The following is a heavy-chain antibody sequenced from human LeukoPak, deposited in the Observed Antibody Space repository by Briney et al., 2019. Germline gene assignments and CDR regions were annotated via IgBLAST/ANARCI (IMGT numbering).Heavy chain of an antibody. CDR1: GFTFSSYW. Sequence: KPGGSLRLSCAASGFTFSSYWMSWVRQPPGKGLEWIGEINHSGSTNYNPSLKSRVTISVDTSKNQFSLKLSSVTAADTAVYYCARGGGVTWLRRWGQGTLVTVSS. CDR3: ARGGGVTWLRR. D-gene: IGHD3-3*01. J-gene: IGHJ4*02. CDR2: INHSGST. V-gene: IGHV4-34*01.